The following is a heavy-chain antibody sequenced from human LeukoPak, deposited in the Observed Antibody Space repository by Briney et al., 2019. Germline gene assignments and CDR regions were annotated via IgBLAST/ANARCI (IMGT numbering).Heavy chain of an antibody. CDR1: GGSINNYY. D-gene: IGHD2-15*01. CDR2: VSFSGST. CDR3: ALYCRLSSNCGYYGMDV. J-gene: IGHJ6*02. Sequence: PSETLSLTCIVSGGSINNYYWSWIRQPPGKGLEWIGEVSFSGSTNYNPSLTSRVTTSADTSKNQFSLKLSSVTAADTAVYYCALYCRLSSNCGYYGMDVWGQGTTVTVSS. V-gene: IGHV4-59*08.